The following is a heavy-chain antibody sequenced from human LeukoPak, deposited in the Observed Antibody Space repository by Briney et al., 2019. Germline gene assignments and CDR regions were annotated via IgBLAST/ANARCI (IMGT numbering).Heavy chain of an antibody. Sequence: GGSLRLSCAASGFTFSSYGMSWVRQAPGKGREWVSAISLSGGSTYYADSVKGRFTISRDNSKNSLYLQMNSLRAEDTAVYYCARALIGYYFDYWGQGTLVTVSS. D-gene: IGHD2-8*01. J-gene: IGHJ4*02. CDR3: ARALIGYYFDY. CDR1: GFTFSSYG. V-gene: IGHV3-23*01. CDR2: ISLSGGST.